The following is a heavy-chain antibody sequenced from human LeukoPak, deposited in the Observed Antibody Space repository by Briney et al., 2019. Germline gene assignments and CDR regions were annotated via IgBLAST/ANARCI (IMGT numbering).Heavy chain of an antibody. CDR2: INIDGTNT. J-gene: IGHJ4*02. CDR3: ARDQSQAGPTTVDY. Sequence: GGSLRLSCVASGFIFSNSWMHWVRQVPGKGLLWVSRINIDGTNTKYADSVKGRFTISRDNAKNTLYLQMNTLRAEDTAVYYCARDQSQAGPTTVDYWGQGTLVTISS. V-gene: IGHV3-74*03. D-gene: IGHD1-14*01. CDR1: GFIFSNSW.